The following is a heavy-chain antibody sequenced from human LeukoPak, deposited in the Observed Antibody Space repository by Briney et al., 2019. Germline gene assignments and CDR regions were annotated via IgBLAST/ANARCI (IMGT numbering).Heavy chain of an antibody. V-gene: IGHV3-64D*06. D-gene: IGHD6-13*01. CDR2: ISSNGGST. CDR3: VKGIAGGPYYFDY. J-gene: IGHJ4*02. CDR1: GFTFSNYA. Sequence: GGSLILSCSASGFTFSNYAMHWVRQAPAKGLEYVSAISSNGGSTYYADSVKGRFTISRDNSKNTLYLQMSSLRVEDTAVFYCVKGIAGGPYYFDYWGQGTLVTVSS.